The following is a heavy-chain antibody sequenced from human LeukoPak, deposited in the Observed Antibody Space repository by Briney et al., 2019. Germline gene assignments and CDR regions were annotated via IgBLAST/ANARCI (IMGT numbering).Heavy chain of an antibody. CDR2: IYPGDSDT. Sequence: GEALQISCKGSGCSFTSYWIGWVRQMPGKGLEWMGIIYPGDSDTRYSPSFQGQVTISADKSISTAYLQWSSLKASDTAMYYCARHSTYYYGSGSYYNVWLDYWGQGTLVTVSS. J-gene: IGHJ4*02. D-gene: IGHD3-10*01. CDR3: ARHSTYYYGSGSYYNVWLDY. CDR1: GCSFTSYW. V-gene: IGHV5-51*01.